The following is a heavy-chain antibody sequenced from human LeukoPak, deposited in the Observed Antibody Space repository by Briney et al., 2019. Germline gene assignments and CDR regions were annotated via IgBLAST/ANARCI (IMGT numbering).Heavy chain of an antibody. V-gene: IGHV4-39*01. CDR1: GGSISSTTYY. CDR3: ARHARSGYSPYYFDF. CDR2: IYYDGRT. Sequence: SETLSLTCNVSGGSISSTTYYWGWIRQPPGKGLEWIGSIYYDGRTYYNPSLQSRLTISVDTSKNQFSLKLSSVTAADTAVYYCARHARSGYSPYYFDFWGQGTLVTVSS. D-gene: IGHD3-3*01. J-gene: IGHJ4*02.